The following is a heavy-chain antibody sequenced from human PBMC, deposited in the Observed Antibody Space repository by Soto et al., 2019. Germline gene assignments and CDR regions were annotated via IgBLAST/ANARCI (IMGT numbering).Heavy chain of an antibody. D-gene: IGHD1-26*01. CDR3: VREEGIVGATSAFDI. Sequence: GGSLRLSCAASGFTVSSNYMTWVRQAPGKGLEWVSVIYSDGSTYYADSVEGRFTISRDNSKNTLYFQMHSLRAEDTAVYYCVREEGIVGATSAFDIWGQGTMVTVSS. CDR2: IYSDGST. J-gene: IGHJ3*02. CDR1: GFTVSSNY. V-gene: IGHV3-66*01.